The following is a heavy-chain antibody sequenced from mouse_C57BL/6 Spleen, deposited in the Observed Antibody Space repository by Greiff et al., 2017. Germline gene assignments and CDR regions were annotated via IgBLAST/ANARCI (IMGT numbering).Heavy chain of an antibody. CDR2: IYPGDGDT. V-gene: IGHV1-80*01. J-gene: IGHJ2*01. Sequence: VQLQQSGAELVKPGASVKISCKASGYAFSSYWMNWVKQRPGKGLEWIGQIYPGDGDTNYNGKFKGKATLTADKSSSTAYMQLSSLTSEDSAVYFCARSDYYGSSRLDYWGQGTTLTVSS. CDR1: GYAFSSYW. D-gene: IGHD1-1*01. CDR3: ARSDYYGSSRLDY.